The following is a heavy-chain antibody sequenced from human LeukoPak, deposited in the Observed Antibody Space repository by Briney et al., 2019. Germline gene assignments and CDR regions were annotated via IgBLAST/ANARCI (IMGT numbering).Heavy chain of an antibody. CDR1: GFTFSSYG. V-gene: IGHV3-30*02. Sequence: GGSLRLSCAASGFTFSSYGMHWVRQAPGKGLEWVAFIRYDGSNKYYADSVKGRFTISRDNSKNTLYLQMNSLRAEDTAVYYCAKDPGGSYSYFDYWGQGTLVTVSS. CDR2: IRYDGSNK. D-gene: IGHD1-26*01. J-gene: IGHJ4*02. CDR3: AKDPGGSYSYFDY.